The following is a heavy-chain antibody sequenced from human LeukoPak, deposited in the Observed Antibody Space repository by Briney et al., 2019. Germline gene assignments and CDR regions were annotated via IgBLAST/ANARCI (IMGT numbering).Heavy chain of an antibody. CDR1: GASINGYF. CDR3: ARDRRGSFYTFDL. V-gene: IGHV4-59*01. J-gene: IGHJ3*01. D-gene: IGHD1-26*01. Sequence: PSETLSLTCSVSGASINGYFWNWVRQTPEKGLEWIGYVSHTGDTTSNPTLKSRVSITIDTSKSQISLTMTSVTAADSALYYCARDRRGSFYTFDLWGPGTIVSVS. CDR2: VSHTGDT.